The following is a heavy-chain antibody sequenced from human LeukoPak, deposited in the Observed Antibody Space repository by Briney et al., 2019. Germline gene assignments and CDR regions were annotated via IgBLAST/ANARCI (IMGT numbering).Heavy chain of an antibody. V-gene: IGHV3-21*05. D-gene: IGHD1-1*01. Sequence: GGSLRLSCAASGFPFSLYAMNWVRQAPGKGLEWVSYINSESTDILYAGSVKGRLTISRDIAKNSLYLQMNRLRAEDTAVYFCARDTYPPQLIDYWGQGTLVAVSS. J-gene: IGHJ4*02. CDR3: ARDTYPPQLIDY. CDR1: GFPFSLYA. CDR2: INSESTDI.